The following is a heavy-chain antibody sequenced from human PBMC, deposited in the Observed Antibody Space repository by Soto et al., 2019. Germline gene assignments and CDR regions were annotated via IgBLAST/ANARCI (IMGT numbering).Heavy chain of an antibody. Sequence: SETLSLTCTVPGGSISRYYRSWVRPPPGEGLEWIGYIYYSGSTNYNPSLKSRVTISVDTSKNQFSLKLSSVTAADTAVYYCARLWSVESGYSHFDYWGHGTLVTVSS. V-gene: IGHV4-59*08. CDR2: IYYSGST. CDR1: GGSISRYY. J-gene: IGHJ4*01. D-gene: IGHD3-3*01. CDR3: ARLWSVESGYSHFDY.